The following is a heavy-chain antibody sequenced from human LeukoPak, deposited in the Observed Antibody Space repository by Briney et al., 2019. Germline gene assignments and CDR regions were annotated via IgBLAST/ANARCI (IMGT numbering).Heavy chain of an antibody. D-gene: IGHD3-9*01. Sequence: GGSLRLSCAASGFTFSSYSMNWVRQAPGKGLEWVSSISSSSSYIYYADSVKGRFTISRGNAKNSLYLQMNSLRAEDTAVYYCARVRYDILTGYSRDFDYWGQGTLVTVSS. CDR2: ISSSSSYI. J-gene: IGHJ4*02. V-gene: IGHV3-21*01. CDR3: ARVRYDILTGYSRDFDY. CDR1: GFTFSSYS.